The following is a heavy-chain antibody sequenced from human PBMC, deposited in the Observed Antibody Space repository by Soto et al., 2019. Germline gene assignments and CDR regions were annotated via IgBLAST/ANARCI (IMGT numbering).Heavy chain of an antibody. V-gene: IGHV3-30-3*01. CDR3: ARVGLGQPLLFSYFDY. CDR2: ISYDGSNK. Sequence: GGSLRLSCAAAGFTFSSYAMHWVRQAPGKGLEWVAVISYDGSNKYYADSVKGRFTISRDNSKNTLYLQMNSLRAEDTAVYYCARVGLGQPLLFSYFDYWGQGTLVTVSS. D-gene: IGHD2-21*02. J-gene: IGHJ4*02. CDR1: GFTFSSYA.